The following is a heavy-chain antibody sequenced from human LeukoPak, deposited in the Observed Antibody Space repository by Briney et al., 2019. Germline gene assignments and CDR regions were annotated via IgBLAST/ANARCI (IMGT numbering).Heavy chain of an antibody. CDR2: VGTGADT. D-gene: IGHD2-15*01. CDR3: TRKTPGRTPFDY. J-gene: IGHJ4*02. V-gene: IGHV3-23*01. CDR1: GFTFSIYA. Sequence: GGSLRLSCLASGFTFSIYAMDWVRQAPGQGLKWVSAVGTGADTYYAGSVRGRFTISRDNSKNTLYLQMDSLRAEDTAIYYCTRKTPGRTPFDYWGQGTLVTVSS.